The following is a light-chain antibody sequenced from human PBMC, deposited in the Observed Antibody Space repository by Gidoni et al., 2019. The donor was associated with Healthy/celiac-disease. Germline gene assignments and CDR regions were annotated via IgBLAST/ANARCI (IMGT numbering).Light chain of an antibody. J-gene: IGKJ2*01. CDR3: QQYGSSPYT. CDR2: GAS. Sequence: EIVLTQSPGILSLSPGERGTLSCRASQSVSSSYFAWYQQKPGQAPRLVIHGASSRATGIPDRFSGSGSGTDFTLTISRLEPEDFAVYYCQQYGSSPYTFXQXTKLXIK. V-gene: IGKV3-20*01. CDR1: QSVSSSY.